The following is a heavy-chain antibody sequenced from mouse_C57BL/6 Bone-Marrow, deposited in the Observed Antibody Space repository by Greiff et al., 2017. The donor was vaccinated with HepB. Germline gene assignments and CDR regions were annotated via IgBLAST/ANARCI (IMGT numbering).Heavy chain of an antibody. Sequence: EVKLMESEGGLVQPGSSMKLSCTASGFTFSDYYMAWVRQVPEKGLEWVANINYDGSSTYYLDSLKSRFIISRDNAKNILYLQMSSLKSEDTATYYCARGHYGSSFYWYFDVWGTGTTVTVTS. CDR1: GFTFSDYY. J-gene: IGHJ1*03. CDR2: INYDGSST. CDR3: ARGHYGSSFYWYFDV. D-gene: IGHD1-1*01. V-gene: IGHV5-16*01.